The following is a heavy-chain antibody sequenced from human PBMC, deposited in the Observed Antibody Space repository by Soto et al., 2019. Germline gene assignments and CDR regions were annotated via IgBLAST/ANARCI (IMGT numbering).Heavy chain of an antibody. D-gene: IGHD2-15*01. V-gene: IGHV3-23*01. J-gene: IGHJ4*02. CDR1: GFTFSSYS. CDR2: ISGSGGST. CDR3: ASHPYCSGGSCYLDYFDY. Sequence: LRLSCAASGFTFSSYSMSWVRQAPGKGLEWVSAISGSGGSTYYADSVKGRFTISRDNSKNTLYLQMNSLRAGDTAVYYCASHPYCSGGSCYLDYFDYWGQGTLVTVSS.